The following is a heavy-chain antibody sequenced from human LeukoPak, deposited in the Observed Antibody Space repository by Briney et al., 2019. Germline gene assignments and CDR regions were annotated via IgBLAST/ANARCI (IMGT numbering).Heavy chain of an antibody. D-gene: IGHD5-18*01. CDR2: INTDGSST. V-gene: IGHV3-74*01. J-gene: IGHJ6*03. CDR1: GFTFSSYW. CDR3: ARVGYERTSDYYYYMDV. Sequence: GGSLRLSCAASGFTFSSYWMHWVRQAPGKGLVWVSCINTDGSSTTYADSVKGRFTISRDNAKNTLYLQMNSLRAEDTAVYYCARVGYERTSDYYYYMDVWGKGTTVTVSS.